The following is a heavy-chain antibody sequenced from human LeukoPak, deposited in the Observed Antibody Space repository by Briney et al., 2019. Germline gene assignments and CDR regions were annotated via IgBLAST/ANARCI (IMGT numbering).Heavy chain of an antibody. Sequence: GGSLRLSCAASGFTFSSYSMNWVRQAPGKGLEWVSSISSSSSYIYYADSVKGRFTISIDNAKNSLYLQMNSLRAEDTAVYYCARDAFEWSYNWFDPWGQGTLVTVSS. CDR1: GFTFSSYS. CDR3: ARDAFEWSYNWFDP. D-gene: IGHD3-3*01. J-gene: IGHJ5*02. CDR2: ISSSSSYI. V-gene: IGHV3-21*01.